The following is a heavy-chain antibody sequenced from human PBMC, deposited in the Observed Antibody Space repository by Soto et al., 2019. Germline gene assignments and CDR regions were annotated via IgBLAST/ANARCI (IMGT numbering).Heavy chain of an antibody. Sequence: SVKVSCKASGCTFSSYAISWVRQAPGQGLEWMGGIIPIFGTANYAQKFQGRVTITADESTSTAYMELSSLRSEDTAVYYCATDIASVVKAPVVDSGMDVWGKGTPITVSS. CDR2: IIPIFGTA. V-gene: IGHV1-69*13. CDR1: GCTFSSYA. J-gene: IGHJ6*04. CDR3: ATDIASVVKAPVVDSGMDV. D-gene: IGHD3-22*01.